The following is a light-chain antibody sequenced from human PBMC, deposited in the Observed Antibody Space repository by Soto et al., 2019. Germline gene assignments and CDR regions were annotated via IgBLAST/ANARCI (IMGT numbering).Light chain of an antibody. V-gene: IGLV2-14*01. J-gene: IGLJ2*01. CDR3: SSFTRISTVL. CDR2: EVT. CDR1: SSDVGGYNY. Sequence: QSALTQPASVSGSLGQSITISCTGTSSDVGGYNYVSWYQHHPGKDPKVVIFEVTKRPSGVSSRFSGSKSGNTASLTVSGLQAEDEGDYYCSSFTRISTVLFGGGTKLTVL.